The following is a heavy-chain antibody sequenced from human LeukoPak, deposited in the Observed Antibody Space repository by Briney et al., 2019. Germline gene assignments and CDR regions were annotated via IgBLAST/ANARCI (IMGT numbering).Heavy chain of an antibody. J-gene: IGHJ5*02. CDR2: IIPIFGTA. CDR3: ARGGGQQLVLAWFDP. D-gene: IGHD6-13*01. Sequence: GASVKVSCKASGGTFSSYAISWVRQAPGQGLEWMGGIIPIFGTANYAQKFQGRVTITADESTSTAYMELSSLRSEDTAVYYCARGGGQQLVLAWFDPWGQGTLVTVSS. CDR1: GGTFSSYA. V-gene: IGHV1-69*13.